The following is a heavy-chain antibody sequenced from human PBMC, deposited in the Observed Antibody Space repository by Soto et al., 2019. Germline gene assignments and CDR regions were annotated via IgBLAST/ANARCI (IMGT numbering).Heavy chain of an antibody. Sequence: SVKVSCKASGGTFSSYAISWVRQAPGQGLEWMGGIIPIFGTANYAQKFQGRVTITADESTSTAYMELSSLRSEDTAVYYCATKVYNVLRFLEWLPPRYYYYGMDVWGQGTTVTVSS. J-gene: IGHJ6*02. D-gene: IGHD3-3*01. CDR3: ATKVYNVLRFLEWLPPRYYYYGMDV. V-gene: IGHV1-69*13. CDR2: IIPIFGTA. CDR1: GGTFSSYA.